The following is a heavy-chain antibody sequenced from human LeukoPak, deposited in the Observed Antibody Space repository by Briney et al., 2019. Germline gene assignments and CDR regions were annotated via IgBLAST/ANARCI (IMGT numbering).Heavy chain of an antibody. CDR1: GGSISSYY. D-gene: IGHD6-13*01. CDR3: ARVGSSLYFDY. V-gene: IGHV4-59*01. CDR2: IYYSGST. J-gene: IGHJ4*02. Sequence: SETLSLTCTVSGGSISSYYWSWIRQPPGKGLEWIGYIYYSGSTNYNPSLKSRVTISVDTSKNQFSLKLSSVTAADTAVYYCARVGSSLYFDYWGRGTLVTVSS.